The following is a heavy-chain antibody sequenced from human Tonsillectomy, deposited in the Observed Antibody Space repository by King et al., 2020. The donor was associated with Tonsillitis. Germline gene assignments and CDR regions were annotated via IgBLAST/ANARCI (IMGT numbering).Heavy chain of an antibody. V-gene: IGHV4-59*01. J-gene: IGHJ4*02. CDR2: IYYNGRT. Sequence: QLQESGPGLVKPSETLSLTCTVSDDSITNYYWNWIRQPPGKGLEWIGHIYYNGRTNYNPSLKSRVTISVDKSKNQFSLNLSSVTGADTAVYYCARDRGGSAAHHFAYWGQGTLVTVSS. CDR3: ARDRGGSAAHHFAY. CDR1: DDSITNYY. D-gene: IGHD6-25*01.